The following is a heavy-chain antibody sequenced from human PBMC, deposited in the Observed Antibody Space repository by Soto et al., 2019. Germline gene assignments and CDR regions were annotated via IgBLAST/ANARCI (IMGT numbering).Heavy chain of an antibody. CDR2: MNPNSGNT. D-gene: IGHD5-18*01. V-gene: IGHV1-8*01. CDR3: ARSNCEYNYYYYYMDV. Sequence: QVQLMQSGAEVKKPGASVKVSCKASGYTFTSYDINWVRQATGQGLEWMGWMNPNSGNTGYAQKFQGRVTMTRNTSISTSYMELSSLRSEDTAVYYCARSNCEYNYYYYYMDVWGKGTTVTVSS. CDR1: GYTFTSYD. J-gene: IGHJ6*03.